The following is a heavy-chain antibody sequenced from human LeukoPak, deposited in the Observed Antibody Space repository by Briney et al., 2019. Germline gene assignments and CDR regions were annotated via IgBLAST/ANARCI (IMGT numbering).Heavy chain of an antibody. V-gene: IGHV1-2*02. CDR3: ARDYGGDQLERYYYYYYMDV. J-gene: IGHJ6*03. CDR2: INPNSGGT. Sequence: ASVKVSCKASGYTFTGYYIHWVRLAPGQGLEWMGWINPNSGGTNYAQKFQGRVTMTRDTSISTAYMELSRLRSDDTAVYYCARDYGGDQLERYYYYYYMDVWGKGTTVTISS. D-gene: IGHD1-1*01. CDR1: GYTFTGYY.